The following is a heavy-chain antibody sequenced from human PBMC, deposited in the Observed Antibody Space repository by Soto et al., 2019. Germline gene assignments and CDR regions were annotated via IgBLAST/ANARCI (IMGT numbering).Heavy chain of an antibody. Sequence: QVQLQESGPGLVKPSETLSLTCTVSGGSISSYYWSWIRQPPGKGLDWIGYIYYSGSTNYNPSLKSRVTISVDTSKNQFSLKLSSVTAADTAVYYCARPPYYWGQGTLVTVSS. CDR1: GGSISSYY. J-gene: IGHJ4*01. V-gene: IGHV4-59*01. CDR3: ARPPYY. CDR2: IYYSGST.